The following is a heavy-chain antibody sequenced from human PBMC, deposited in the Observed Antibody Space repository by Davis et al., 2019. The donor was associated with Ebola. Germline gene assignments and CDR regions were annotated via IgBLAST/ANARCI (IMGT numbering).Heavy chain of an antibody. V-gene: IGHV4-39*01. CDR3: ARVIAAPYWYFDL. D-gene: IGHD6-6*01. CDR1: GGSISSSSYY. Sequence: MPSETLSLTCTVSGGSISSSSYYWGWIRQPPGKGLEWIGSIYYSGSTYYNPSLKSRVTISVDTSKNQFSLKLSSVTAADTAVYYCARVIAAPYWYFDLWGRGTLVTVSS. CDR2: IYYSGST. J-gene: IGHJ2*01.